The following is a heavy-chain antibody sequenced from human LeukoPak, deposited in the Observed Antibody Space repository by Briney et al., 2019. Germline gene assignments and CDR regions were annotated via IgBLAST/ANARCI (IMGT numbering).Heavy chain of an antibody. CDR2: ISSSSSYT. CDR3: ARLQQLVEDY. Sequence: PGGSLRLSCAASGFTFSDYYMSWIRQAPGKGLEWVSYISSSSSYTNYADSVKGRFTISRDNAKNSLYLQMNSLRADDTAVYYCARLQQLVEDYWGQGTLVTVSS. J-gene: IGHJ4*02. V-gene: IGHV3-11*06. CDR1: GFTFSDYY. D-gene: IGHD6-13*01.